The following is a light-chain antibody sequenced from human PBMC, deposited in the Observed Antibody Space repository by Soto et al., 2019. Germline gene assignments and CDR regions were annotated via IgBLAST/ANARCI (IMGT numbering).Light chain of an antibody. Sequence: QAVVTQPPSVSGAPGQRVTISCTGSSSNIGAGYAVHWYQQLPGTAPKLLIYTNSNRPSGVPDRFSGSKSGTSASLAITGLQAEDEADYYCQSYDTSLSVVFGGGTKLTVL. J-gene: IGLJ2*01. CDR3: QSYDTSLSVV. CDR1: SSNIGAGYA. V-gene: IGLV1-40*01. CDR2: TNS.